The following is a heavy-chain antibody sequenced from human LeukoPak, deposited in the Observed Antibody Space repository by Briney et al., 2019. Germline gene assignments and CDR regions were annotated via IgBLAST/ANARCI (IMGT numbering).Heavy chain of an antibody. J-gene: IGHJ4*02. CDR1: GYTFTGYY. D-gene: IGHD6-13*01. Sequence: ASVKVSCKASGYTFTGYYMHWVRQAPGQGLEWMGWINPSSGDTNYAQNFQGRVTMTRDTSINTAYMEQSSLRSDDTAVYYCARIKWAAANDWGQGTLVTVSS. V-gene: IGHV1-2*02. CDR2: INPSSGDT. CDR3: ARIKWAAAND.